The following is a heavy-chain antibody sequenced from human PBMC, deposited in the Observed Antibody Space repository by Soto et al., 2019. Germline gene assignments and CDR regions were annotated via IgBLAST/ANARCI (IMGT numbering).Heavy chain of an antibody. Sequence: QVQLVESGGGVVQPGRSLRLSCEASGFTFSNYGMHWVRQTPGKGLEWVAVISYDGSLKYYADSVKGRFTISRDTSQNTLYLQMSSLRAEDTAVYFCAKEDYYGSGSYYDYWGQGTLVTGSS. CDR1: GFTFSNYG. V-gene: IGHV3-30*18. CDR2: ISYDGSLK. J-gene: IGHJ4*02. D-gene: IGHD3-10*01. CDR3: AKEDYYGSGSYYDY.